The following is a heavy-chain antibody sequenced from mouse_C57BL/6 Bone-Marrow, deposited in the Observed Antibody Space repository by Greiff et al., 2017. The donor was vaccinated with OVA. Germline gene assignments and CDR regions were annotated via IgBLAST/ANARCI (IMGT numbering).Heavy chain of an antibody. CDR3: ARRWLLRGYAMDY. CDR1: GYTFTSYW. J-gene: IGHJ4*01. Sequence: VQLQQSGAELVKPGASVKLSCKASGYTFTSYWMHWVKQRPGQGLEWIGMIHPNSGSTNYNEKFKSKATLTVDKSSSTAYMQLSSLTSEDSAVYYCARRWLLRGYAMDYWGQGTSVTVSS. V-gene: IGHV1-64*01. CDR2: IHPNSGST. D-gene: IGHD2-3*01.